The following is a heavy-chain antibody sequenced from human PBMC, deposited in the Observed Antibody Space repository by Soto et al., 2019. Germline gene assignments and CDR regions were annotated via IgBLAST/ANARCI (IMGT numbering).Heavy chain of an antibody. CDR1: GFTFRSYS. V-gene: IGHV3-48*04. J-gene: IGHJ4*02. D-gene: IGHD3-16*01. Sequence: EVQLLESGGGLVQPGGSLRLSCAASGFTFRSYSMNWVRQAPGKGLEWVSYIDSGGTSIYYADSVKGRFTVSRDNAKNALYLQMSSLRGEDTAVYYCARQTWDYDSSKLDYWGQGTLITVSS. CDR2: IDSGGTSI. CDR3: ARQTWDYDSSKLDY.